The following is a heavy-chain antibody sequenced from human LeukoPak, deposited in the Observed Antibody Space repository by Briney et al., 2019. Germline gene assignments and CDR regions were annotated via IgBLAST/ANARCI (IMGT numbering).Heavy chain of an antibody. Sequence: PSETLSLTCTVSGGSIRSSSYYWGWIRQPPGKGLEWIGSIFYSGSTYYNPSLKSRVTISVDTSKNHFSLKLSSVTAADSAVYFCARHQGKKVELDLDAFDIWGQGTMVTVSS. D-gene: IGHD1-1*01. CDR3: ARHQGKKVELDLDAFDI. J-gene: IGHJ3*02. V-gene: IGHV4-39*01. CDR2: IFYSGST. CDR1: GGSIRSSSYY.